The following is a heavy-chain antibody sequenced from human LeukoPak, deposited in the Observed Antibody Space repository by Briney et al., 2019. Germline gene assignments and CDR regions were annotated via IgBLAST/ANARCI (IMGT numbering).Heavy chain of an antibody. Sequence: SQTLSLACTVSGGSLSNYYWSWIRQPPGKGLEWIGYIYDSGSTYYNPSLKSRVIISVDTSKNQFSLKLSSVTAADTALYYCARGYYDVLTGHPKNFDYWDQGILVTVSS. CDR1: GGSLSNYY. CDR3: ARGYYDVLTGHPKNFDY. CDR2: IYDSGST. V-gene: IGHV4-4*08. J-gene: IGHJ4*02. D-gene: IGHD3-9*01.